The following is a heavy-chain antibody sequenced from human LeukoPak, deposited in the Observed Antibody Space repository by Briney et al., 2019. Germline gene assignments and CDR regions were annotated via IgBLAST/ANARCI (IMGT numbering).Heavy chain of an antibody. D-gene: IGHD6-19*01. J-gene: IGHJ5*02. V-gene: IGHV1-69*05. CDR1: GATFSSYA. CDR3: ARGWGSGWYEWFDP. Sequence: SVKLSCKASGATFSSYAISWVRQAPGQGLEWMGRIIPIFGTANYAQKFQGRVTITTDESTSTAYMELSSLRSEDTAVYYCARGWGSGWYEWFDPWGQGPLVTVSS. CDR2: IIPIFGTA.